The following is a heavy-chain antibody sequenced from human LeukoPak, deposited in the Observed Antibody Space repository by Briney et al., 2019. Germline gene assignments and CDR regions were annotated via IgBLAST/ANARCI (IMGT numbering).Heavy chain of an antibody. Sequence: SETLSLTCTVSGGSISSGGYYWSWIRQHPGKGLEWIGYIYYSGSTYYNPSLKSRVTISVDTSKNQFSLKLSSVTAADTAVYYCARDVSRGEAALSSIYYYYGMDVWGQGTTVTVSS. CDR2: IYYSGST. CDR3: ARDVSRGEAALSSIYYYYGMDV. V-gene: IGHV4-31*03. J-gene: IGHJ6*02. CDR1: GGSISSGGYY. D-gene: IGHD6-6*01.